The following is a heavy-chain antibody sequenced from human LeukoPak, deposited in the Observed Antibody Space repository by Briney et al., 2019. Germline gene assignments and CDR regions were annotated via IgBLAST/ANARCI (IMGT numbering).Heavy chain of an antibody. CDR2: IRYDGSNK. J-gene: IGHJ4*02. Sequence: GGSLRLSCAASGFTFSSYGMHWVHQAPGKGLEWVAFIRYDGSNKYYADSVKGRFTISRDNSKNTLYLQMNSLRAEDTAVYYCAKRKDGYNTFDYWGQGTLVTVSS. CDR1: GFTFSSYG. D-gene: IGHD5-24*01. CDR3: AKRKDGYNTFDY. V-gene: IGHV3-30*02.